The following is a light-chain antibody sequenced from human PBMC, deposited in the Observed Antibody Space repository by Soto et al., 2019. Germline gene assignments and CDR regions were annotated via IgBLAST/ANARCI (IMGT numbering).Light chain of an antibody. J-gene: IGLJ2*01. CDR2: YDS. CDR1: NIGTKS. Sequence: SYELTQPPSVSVAPGKTARITFEGKNIGTKSVHWYQQKADQAPELVIYYDSDRPSEIPDRFSGSNSGNTATLTLSRVEAGDEADYYCQVWDISSDHRVFGGGTKLTVL. CDR3: QVWDISSDHRV. V-gene: IGLV3-21*04.